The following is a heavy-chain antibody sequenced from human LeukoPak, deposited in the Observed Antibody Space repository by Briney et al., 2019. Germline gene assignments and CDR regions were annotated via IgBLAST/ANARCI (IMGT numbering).Heavy chain of an antibody. V-gene: IGHV3-43*01. D-gene: IGHD5-18*01. CDR3: AKDTQIVDTAMSLDY. Sequence: GGSLRLSCAASGFTFDDYTMHWVRQAPGKGLEWVSLISWDGGSTYYADSVKGRFTISRDNSKNSLYLQMNSLRTEDTALYYCAKDTQIVDTAMSLDYWGQGTLVTVSS. J-gene: IGHJ4*02. CDR1: GFTFDDYT. CDR2: ISWDGGST.